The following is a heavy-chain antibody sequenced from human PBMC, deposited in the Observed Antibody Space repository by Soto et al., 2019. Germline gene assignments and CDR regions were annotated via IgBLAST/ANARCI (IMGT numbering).Heavy chain of an antibody. CDR3: AKGGPYYYDSSGYYDY. CDR1: GLTFSSYT. Sequence: EVQLLESGGGLVQPGGSLRLSCAASGLTFSSYTMSWVRQAPGKGLEWVSAISGSGGSTYYADSVKGRFTISRDNSKNTLYLQMNSLRAEDPAVYYCAKGGPYYYDSSGYYDYWGQGTLVTVSS. D-gene: IGHD3-22*01. V-gene: IGHV3-23*01. CDR2: ISGSGGST. J-gene: IGHJ4*02.